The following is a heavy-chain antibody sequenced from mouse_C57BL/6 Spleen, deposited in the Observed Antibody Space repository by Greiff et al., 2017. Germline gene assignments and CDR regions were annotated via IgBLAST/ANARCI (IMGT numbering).Heavy chain of an antibody. CDR2: IRNKANGYTT. J-gene: IGHJ1*03. CDR1: GFTFTDYY. D-gene: IGHD3-1*01. Sequence: EVQRVESGGGLVQPGGSLSLSCAASGFTFTDYYMSWVRQPPGKALEWLGFIRNKANGYTTEYSASVKGRFTISRDNSQSILYLQMDALRAEGSATYDCARYRGTGYWYFDVWGTGTTVTVSS. CDR3: ARYRGTGYWYFDV. V-gene: IGHV7-3*01.